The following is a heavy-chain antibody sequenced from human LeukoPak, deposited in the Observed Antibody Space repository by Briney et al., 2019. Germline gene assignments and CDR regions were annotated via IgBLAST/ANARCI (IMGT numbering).Heavy chain of an antibody. D-gene: IGHD2-2*01. CDR1: GYTFTGYY. V-gene: IGHV1-2*02. CDR3: AREGGTLGYCSSTSCSALDY. CDR2: INPNSGGT. Sequence: GASVKVSCKGSGYTFTGYYMHWVRQAPGQGLEWMGWINPNSGGTNYAQKFQGRVTMTRDTSISTAYMELSRLRSDDTAVYYCAREGGTLGYCSSTSCSALDYWGQGTLVTVSS. J-gene: IGHJ4*02.